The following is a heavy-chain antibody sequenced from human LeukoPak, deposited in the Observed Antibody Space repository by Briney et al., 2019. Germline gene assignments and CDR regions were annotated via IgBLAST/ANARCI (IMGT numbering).Heavy chain of an antibody. J-gene: IGHJ4*02. CDR1: GGSFSGYY. V-gene: IGHV4-34*01. D-gene: IGHD6-6*01. CDR2: IYYNGNT. CDR3: ARDPSSSSSTDY. Sequence: SETLSLTCAVYGGSFSGYYWSWIRQPPGKGLEWIGSIYYNGNTYYNPSLKSRVTISVDTSKNQFSLKLSSVTAADTAVYYCARDPSSSSSTDYWGQGTLVTVSS.